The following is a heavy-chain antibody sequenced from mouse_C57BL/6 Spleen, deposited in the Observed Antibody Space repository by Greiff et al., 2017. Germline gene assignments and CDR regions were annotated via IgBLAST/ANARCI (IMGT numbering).Heavy chain of an antibody. CDR2: INPSNGGT. D-gene: IGHD2-2*01. J-gene: IGHJ2*01. CDR3: ARVEGYDGLDFDY. CDR1: GYTFTSYW. V-gene: IGHV1-53*01. Sequence: QVQLQQPGTELVKPGASVKLSCKASGYTFTSYWMHRVKQRPGQGLEWIGNINPSNGGTNYNEKFKSKATLTVDKSSSTAYMQLSSLTSEDSAVYYCARVEGYDGLDFDYWGQGTTLTVSS.